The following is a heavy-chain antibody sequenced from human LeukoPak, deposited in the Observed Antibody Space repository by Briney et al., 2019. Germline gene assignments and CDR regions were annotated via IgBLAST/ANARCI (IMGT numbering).Heavy chain of an antibody. CDR1: GGTFSSYA. Sequence: SVKVSCKASGGTFSSYAISWVRQAPGQGLEWMGGIIPIFGTANYAQKFQGRATITADESTSTAYMELSSLRSEDTAVYYCARYSGYEYYFDYWGQGTLVTVSS. D-gene: IGHD5-12*01. CDR3: ARYSGYEYYFDY. CDR2: IIPIFGTA. J-gene: IGHJ4*02. V-gene: IGHV1-69*13.